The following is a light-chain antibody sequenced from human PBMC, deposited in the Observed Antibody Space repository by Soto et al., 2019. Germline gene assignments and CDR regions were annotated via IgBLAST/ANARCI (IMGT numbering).Light chain of an antibody. CDR3: GTWDNSLSVVV. V-gene: IGLV1-51*01. Sequence: QSVLTQPPSVSAAPGQKVTISCSGSSSNIGNNYVFWYQQLPGTAPKLLIYDNNKRPSGIPDRFSGSKSGTSATLGITGLQTGDEADYYCGTWDNSLSVVVFGGGTKLTVL. CDR2: DNN. CDR1: SSNIGNNY. J-gene: IGLJ2*01.